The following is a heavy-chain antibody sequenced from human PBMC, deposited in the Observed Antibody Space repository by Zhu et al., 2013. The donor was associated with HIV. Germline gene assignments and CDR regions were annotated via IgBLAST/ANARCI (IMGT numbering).Heavy chain of an antibody. CDR1: GYTFTNYG. J-gene: IGHJ4*01. CDR2: ISPYDVRT. Sequence: QVHLVQSGVEVKKPGASVKVSCKASGYTFTNYGISWVRQVPGQGLEWMGWISPYDVRTSYPQKFQDRVTITADASTGTAYMELRNLRPDDTAIYYCARDARVAVATLRFDYWGQGTLVTVSS. CDR3: ARDARVAVATLRFDY. V-gene: IGHV1-18*01. D-gene: IGHD6-19*01.